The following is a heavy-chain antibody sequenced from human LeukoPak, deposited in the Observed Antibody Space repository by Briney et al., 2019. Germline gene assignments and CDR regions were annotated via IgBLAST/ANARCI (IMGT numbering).Heavy chain of an antibody. CDR2: IYYSGST. Sequence: KTSETLSLTCTVSGGSISSSSYYWGWIRQPPGKGLEWIGSIYYSGSTYYNPSLKSRVTISVDTSKNQFSLKLSSVTAADTAVYYFARRTRITIFGVVISPFDYWGQGTLVTVSS. V-gene: IGHV4-39*01. J-gene: IGHJ4*02. CDR1: GGSISSSSYY. CDR3: ARRTRITIFGVVISPFDY. D-gene: IGHD3-3*01.